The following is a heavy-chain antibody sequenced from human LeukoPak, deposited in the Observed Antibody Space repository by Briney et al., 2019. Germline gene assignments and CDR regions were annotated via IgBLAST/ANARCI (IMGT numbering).Heavy chain of an antibody. CDR2: IYSGGST. V-gene: IGHV3-53*01. CDR1: GFTVSSNY. J-gene: IGHJ2*01. Sequence: GGSLRLSCAASGFTVSSNYMSWVRQAPGKGLEWVSVIYSGGSTYYADSVKGRFTISRDNSKNTLYLQMNSLRAEDTAVYYCARRVLIPSWPRAPMMWYFDLWGRGTLVTVSS. D-gene: IGHD2-15*01. CDR3: ARRVLIPSWPRAPMMWYFDL.